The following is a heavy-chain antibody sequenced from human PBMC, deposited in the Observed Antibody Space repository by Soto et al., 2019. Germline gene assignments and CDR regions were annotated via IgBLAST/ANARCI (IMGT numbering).Heavy chain of an antibody. CDR3: AREPYSGSPFH. Sequence: QVQLVESGGGVVQPGRSLRLSCTVSGFMLGNFGMHWVRQTPGKGLEWVAVERNDGSDKDYADSVKGRFTISRDNAKNTLYLQMNSLSAEDTAVYYCAREPYSGSPFHWGQGTLVTVSS. V-gene: IGHV3-33*01. CDR1: GFMLGNFG. J-gene: IGHJ4*02. D-gene: IGHD1-26*01. CDR2: ERNDGSDK.